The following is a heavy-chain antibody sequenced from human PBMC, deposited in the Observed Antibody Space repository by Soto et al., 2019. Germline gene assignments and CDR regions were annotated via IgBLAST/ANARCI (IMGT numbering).Heavy chain of an antibody. J-gene: IGHJ6*03. V-gene: IGHV1-18*01. CDR1: GYTFTSYG. D-gene: IGHD3-3*01. CDR3: ARGYYDFWSGPRYYYYMDV. Sequence: GASVKVSCKASGYTFTSYGISWVRQAPGQGLEWKGWISAYNGNTNYAQKHQGRVTMTTDTSTSTAYMELRSLRSDDTAVYFCARGYYDFWSGPRYYYYMDVWGKGTTVTVSS. CDR2: ISAYNGNT.